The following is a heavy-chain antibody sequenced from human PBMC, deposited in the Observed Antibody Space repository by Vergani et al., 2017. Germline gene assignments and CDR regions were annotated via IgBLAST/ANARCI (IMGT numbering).Heavy chain of an antibody. Sequence: QLQLEESGPGLVKPSETLSLTCSVSGGSISSSSYYWGWIRQPPGKGLEWIGSMYYSGNTSYNPSLKSRVTISVDTSKNQFSLKLSSVTAADTAVYYCARDGNGDYGNWYFDLWGRGTLVTVSS. J-gene: IGHJ2*01. CDR1: GGSISSSSYY. D-gene: IGHD4-17*01. V-gene: IGHV4-39*07. CDR3: ARDGNGDYGNWYFDL. CDR2: MYYSGNT.